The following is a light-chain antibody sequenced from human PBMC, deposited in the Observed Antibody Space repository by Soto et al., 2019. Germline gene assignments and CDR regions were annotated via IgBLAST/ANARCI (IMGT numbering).Light chain of an antibody. V-gene: IGKV3-20*01. CDR2: GVS. CDR3: QQYGRSPDLFT. CDR1: QSVRSDY. Sequence: EIVLTQSPDTLSLSPGQRATLSCRASQSVRSDYFAWYQQKPGQAPRVIIFGVSTRATGVPARFSGSGSGTDFSLIISSLEPEDFAVYYCQQYGRSPDLFTFGPGTKVDIK. J-gene: IGKJ3*01.